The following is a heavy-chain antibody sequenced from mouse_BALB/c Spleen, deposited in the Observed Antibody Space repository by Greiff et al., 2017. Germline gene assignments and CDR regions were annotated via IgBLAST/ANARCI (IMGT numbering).Heavy chain of an antibody. V-gene: IGHV5-6*03. Sequence: DVKLVESGGGLVKPGGSLKLSCAASGFTFSSYAMSWVRQTPDKRLEWVATISSGGSYTYYPDSVKGRFTISRDNAKNTLYLQMSSLKSEDTAMYYCARGGYSYAMDYWGQGTSVTVSS. CDR2: ISSGGSYT. J-gene: IGHJ4*01. CDR3: ARGGYSYAMDY. CDR1: GFTFSSYA. D-gene: IGHD2-2*01.